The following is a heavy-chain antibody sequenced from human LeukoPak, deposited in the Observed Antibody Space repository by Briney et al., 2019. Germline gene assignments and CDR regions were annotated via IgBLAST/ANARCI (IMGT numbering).Heavy chain of an antibody. CDR3: ARTYYYESSGWKPDY. CDR1: GFTFGDYA. D-gene: IGHD3-22*01. V-gene: IGHV3-49*03. CDR2: IRTKAHCRTT. J-gene: IGHJ4*02. Sequence: GGSLRLSCTASGFTFGDYAVTWFRQAPGKGLEWTAFIRTKAHCRTTEYSASVKGRFTISRDDSETIAYLQMNSLTTEDTAMYYCARTYYYESSGWKPDYWGQGTLVTVSS.